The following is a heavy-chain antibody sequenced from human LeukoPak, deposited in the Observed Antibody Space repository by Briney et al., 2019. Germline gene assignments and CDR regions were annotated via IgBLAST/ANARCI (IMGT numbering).Heavy chain of an antibody. Sequence: ASVKVSCKASGYTFTSYGISWVRQAPGQGLEWMGWISAYNGNTNYAQKLQGRVTMTTDTSTNTAYMELRSLRSDDTAVYYCARYFDQLDAFDIWGQGTMVTVSS. CDR1: GYTFTSYG. V-gene: IGHV1-18*01. D-gene: IGHD3-9*01. CDR3: ARYFDQLDAFDI. CDR2: ISAYNGNT. J-gene: IGHJ3*02.